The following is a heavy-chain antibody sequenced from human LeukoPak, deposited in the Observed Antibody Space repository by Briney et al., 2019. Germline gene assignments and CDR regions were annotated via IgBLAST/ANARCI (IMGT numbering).Heavy chain of an antibody. D-gene: IGHD5-12*01. CDR2: ISSTSRSYI. Sequence: PGGSLRLSCAASGFTFSSYNMNWVRQAPGKGLEWVSSISSTSRSYIYYADSVKGRFTISRDNAKNSLYLQMNSLRAEDTAVYYCAREHSGYDFPGRDCYYMDVWGKGTTVTVSS. V-gene: IGHV3-21*01. J-gene: IGHJ6*03. CDR3: AREHSGYDFPGRDCYYMDV. CDR1: GFTFSSYN.